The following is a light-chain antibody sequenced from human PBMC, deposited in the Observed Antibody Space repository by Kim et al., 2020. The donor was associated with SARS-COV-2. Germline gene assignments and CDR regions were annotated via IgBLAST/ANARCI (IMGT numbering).Light chain of an antibody. CDR1: SSDVVYYNS. CDR3: NSHTTSSTYV. V-gene: IGLV2-14*04. CDR2: DVS. Sequence: HPITTPGPGPSSDVVYYNSVSWYQQLPGKAPKLIMYDVSERASGVSNRFSGSQSGNTASLTISGLRAEDEADYYCNSHTTSSTYVFGSGTKVTVL. J-gene: IGLJ1*01.